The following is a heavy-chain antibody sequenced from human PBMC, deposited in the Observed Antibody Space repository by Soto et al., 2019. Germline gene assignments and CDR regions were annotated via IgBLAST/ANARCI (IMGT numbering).Heavy chain of an antibody. D-gene: IGHD1-26*01. CDR2: IIPIFGTA. CDR3: ARTDEWELLSWFDP. CDR1: GGTFSSYA. V-gene: IGHV1-69*06. J-gene: IGHJ5*02. Sequence: SVKVSCKASGGTFSSYAISWVRQAPGQGLEWMGGIIPIFGTANYAQKFQGRVTITADKSTSTAYMELSSLRSEDTAVYYCARTDEWELLSWFDPWGQGTLVTVS.